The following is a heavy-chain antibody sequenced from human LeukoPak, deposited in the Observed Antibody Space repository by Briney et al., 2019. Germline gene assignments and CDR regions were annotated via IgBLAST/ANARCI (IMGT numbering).Heavy chain of an antibody. J-gene: IGHJ4*02. CDR1: GFTFSSYS. CDR3: ARCGYCSSTSPCCLGY. Sequence: PGESLRLSCAASGFTFSSYSMNWVRQAPGKGLEWVSYISSSGSTIYYADSVKGRFTISRDNAKNSLYLQMNSLRAEDTAVYYCARCGYCSSTSPCCLGYWGQGTLVTVSS. D-gene: IGHD2-2*03. CDR2: ISSSGSTI. V-gene: IGHV3-48*04.